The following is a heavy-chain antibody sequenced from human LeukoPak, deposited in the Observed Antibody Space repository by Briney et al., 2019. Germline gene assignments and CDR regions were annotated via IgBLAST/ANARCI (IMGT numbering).Heavy chain of an antibody. CDR1: GYTFTTYY. D-gene: IGHD2-21*02. V-gene: IGHV1-46*01. CDR2: INPSGGST. J-gene: IGHJ4*02. CDR3: AREIYCGGDCYSGAPFDY. Sequence: ASVKVSCKASGYTFTTYYVHWVRQAPEQGLEWMGIINPSGGSTTYAQKFQGRVTMTRDTSTSTVYMELSSLRSEDTAVYYCAREIYCGGDCYSGAPFDYWGQGTLVTVSS.